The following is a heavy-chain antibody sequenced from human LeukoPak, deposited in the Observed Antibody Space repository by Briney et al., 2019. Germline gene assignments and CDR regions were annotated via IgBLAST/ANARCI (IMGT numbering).Heavy chain of an antibody. V-gene: IGHV3-23*01. CDR1: GFTLSSAT. J-gene: IGHJ4*02. CDR2: INSGGGST. D-gene: IGHD3-10*01. Sequence: PGGSLRLSCAASGFTLSSATMSWLRLAPGKGLEWVSAINSGGGSTSAESVKGRFTISRDNSKNTLYLQMNSLRAEDTAVYYCAKGSDSAGSYRPFDYWGQGTLVTVSS. CDR3: AKGSDSAGSYRPFDY.